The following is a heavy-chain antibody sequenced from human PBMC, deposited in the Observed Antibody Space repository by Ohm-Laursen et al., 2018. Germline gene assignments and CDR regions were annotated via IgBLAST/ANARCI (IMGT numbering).Heavy chain of an antibody. J-gene: IGHJ4*02. CDR1: GFTFSDYY. CDR3: ARDPVRGLTDY. CDR2: ISSSGSTI. Sequence: SLRLSCAAAGFTFSDYYMSWIRQAPGKGLEWVSYISSSGSTIHYADSVKGRFTISRDNAKNSLYLQMNSLRAEDTAVYHCARDPVRGLTDYWGQGTLVTVSS. V-gene: IGHV3-11*04. D-gene: IGHD3-16*01.